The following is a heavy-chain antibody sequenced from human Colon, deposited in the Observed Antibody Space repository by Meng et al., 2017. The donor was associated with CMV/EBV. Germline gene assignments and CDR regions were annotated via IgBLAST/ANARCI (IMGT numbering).Heavy chain of an antibody. D-gene: IGHD2-2*01. CDR2: ISPYNGNT. J-gene: IGHJ6*02. CDR1: GYTFTTYS. V-gene: IGHV1-18*01. Sequence: ASVKVSCKASGYTFTTYSITWVRQAPGQGLEWMGLISPYNGNTKYAQRLQDRVTMTTDTSTNTAYMELRSLRSDDTAVYFCARVVVVPADYYTMDVWGQGTTVTASS. CDR3: ARVVVVPADYYTMDV.